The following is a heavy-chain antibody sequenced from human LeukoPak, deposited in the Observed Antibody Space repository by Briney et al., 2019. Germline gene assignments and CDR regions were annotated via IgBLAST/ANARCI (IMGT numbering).Heavy chain of an antibody. V-gene: IGHV4-39*07. CDR3: ASFGVGIFDY. J-gene: IGHJ4*02. D-gene: IGHD3-3*01. Sequence: PSETLSLTCTVSGGSISSSSYYWGWIRQPPGKGLEWIGSIYYSGSTYYNPSLKSRVTISVDTSKNQFSLKLSSVTAADTAVYYCASFGVGIFDYWGQGTLVTVSS. CDR2: IYYSGST. CDR1: GGSISSSSYY.